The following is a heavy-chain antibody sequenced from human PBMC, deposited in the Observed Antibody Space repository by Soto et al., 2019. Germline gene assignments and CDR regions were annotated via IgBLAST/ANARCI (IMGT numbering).Heavy chain of an antibody. CDR3: AKSIRLLRFFDY. CDR1: GFTFSSYA. Sequence: EVQLLESGGGLVQPGGSLRLSCAASGFTFSSYAMSWVRQAPGKGLEWVSAISGSGGSTYYADSVKGRFTISRDNSKNTLYLQVNSLRAEDTAVYYCAKSIRLLRFFDYWGQGTLVTVSS. J-gene: IGHJ4*02. V-gene: IGHV3-23*01. CDR2: ISGSGGST. D-gene: IGHD3-3*01.